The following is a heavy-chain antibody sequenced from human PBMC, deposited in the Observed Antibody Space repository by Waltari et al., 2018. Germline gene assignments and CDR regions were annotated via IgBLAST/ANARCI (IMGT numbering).Heavy chain of an antibody. D-gene: IGHD3-10*01. CDR1: GFIFSNYG. V-gene: IGHV3-30*18. J-gene: IGHJ6*02. CDR3: VKWDYSGSGFSHFYPMDV. Sequence: QVQLVESGGGMVHPGRSLRLSCVASGFIFSNYGMHWVRQAPGKGLEWVAFISYEGSNKYYRDSVKGRFTISRDNSKNRLSLQMNSLTPEDTAVYHCVKWDYSGSGFSHFYPMDVWGQGTTVTGS. CDR2: ISYEGSNK.